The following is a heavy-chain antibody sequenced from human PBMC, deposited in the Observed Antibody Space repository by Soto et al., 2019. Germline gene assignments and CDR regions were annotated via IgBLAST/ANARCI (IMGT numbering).Heavy chain of an antibody. CDR1: GGPLRNNA. Sequence: QVQLVQSGAEVKKPGSSVKVSCKDFGGPLRNNAISWVRHAPGQGLEWMGGISPIFTTANYAQSFQGRLTITADNSTSPAYMELTGLTSDDTAGYFCAIDQQVYLEWSGWFDPWGQGTLVTVSS. V-gene: IGHV1-69*06. J-gene: IGHJ5*02. CDR2: ISPIFTTA. CDR3: AIDQQVYLEWSGWFDP. D-gene: IGHD3-3*01.